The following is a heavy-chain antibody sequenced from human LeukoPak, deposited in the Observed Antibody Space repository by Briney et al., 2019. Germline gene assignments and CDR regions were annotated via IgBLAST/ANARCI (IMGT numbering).Heavy chain of an antibody. CDR2: IKQDGSEK. D-gene: IGHD6-19*01. Sequence: PGGSLRLSCAASGFTFSSYGMHWVRQAPGKGLEWVANIKQDGSEKYYVDSVKGRFTISRDNGKNSLYLQMDSLRVDDTAVYYCARTSGTGWSHWGQGTLVTVSS. CDR3: ARTSGTGWSH. J-gene: IGHJ4*02. CDR1: GFTFSSYG. V-gene: IGHV3-7*01.